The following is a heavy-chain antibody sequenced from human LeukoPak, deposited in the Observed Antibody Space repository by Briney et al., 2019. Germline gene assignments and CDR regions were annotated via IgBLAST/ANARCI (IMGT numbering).Heavy chain of an antibody. CDR2: TSVYNGNT. CDR1: GYTFTSYG. CDR3: ARLRDIVVVPAALLDY. Sequence: ASVKLSCKASGYTFTSYGISWVRQAPGQGLEWMGWTSVYNGNTNYAQKLQGRVTMTTDTSTSTAYMGLRSLRSDDTAVYYCARLRDIVVVPAALLDYSGQGTPVTASS. V-gene: IGHV1-18*04. J-gene: IGHJ4*02. D-gene: IGHD2-2*01.